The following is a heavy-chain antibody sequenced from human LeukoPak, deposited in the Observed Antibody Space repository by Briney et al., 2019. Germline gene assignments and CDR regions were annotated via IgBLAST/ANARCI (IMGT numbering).Heavy chain of an antibody. CDR2: ISGSGGST. CDR3: AKSRSGSASWALQIFDI. CDR1: GFTLSSYA. J-gene: IGHJ5*02. Sequence: GGSLRLSCAASGFTLSSYAMSWVRQAPEKGLEWVSAISGSGGSTYYADSVKGRFTISRDNSNNSLYVQMNTLRAEDTAVYYCAKSRSGSASWALQIFDIWGQGTLVTVSA. V-gene: IGHV3-23*01. D-gene: IGHD2-2*01.